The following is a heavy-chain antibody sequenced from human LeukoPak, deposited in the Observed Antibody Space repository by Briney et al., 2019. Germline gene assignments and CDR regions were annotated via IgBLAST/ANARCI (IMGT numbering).Heavy chain of an antibody. CDR3: AGGVYDFWSGYPTHGMDV. Sequence: SETLSLTRTVSGGSISSYYWSWIRQPPGKGLEWTGYIYYSGSTNYNPSLKSRVTISVDTSKNQFSLKLSSVTAADTAVYYCAGGVYDFWSGYPTHGMDVWGQGTTVTVSS. CDR1: GGSISSYY. CDR2: IYYSGST. J-gene: IGHJ6*02. V-gene: IGHV4-59*08. D-gene: IGHD3-3*01.